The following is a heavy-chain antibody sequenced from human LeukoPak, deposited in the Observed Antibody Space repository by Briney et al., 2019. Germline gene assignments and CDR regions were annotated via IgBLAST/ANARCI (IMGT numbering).Heavy chain of an antibody. CDR2: INPSGGST. CDR1: GYTSTSYY. J-gene: IGHJ4*02. D-gene: IGHD2-15*01. V-gene: IGHV1-46*01. CDR3: ARGGVSKVVAATHYYFDY. Sequence: ASVKVSCKASGYTSTSYYMHWVRQAPGQGLEWMGIINPSGGSTSYAQKFQGRVTMTRDTSTSTVYMELSSLRSEDTAVYYCARGGVSKVVAATHYYFDYWGQGTLVTVSS.